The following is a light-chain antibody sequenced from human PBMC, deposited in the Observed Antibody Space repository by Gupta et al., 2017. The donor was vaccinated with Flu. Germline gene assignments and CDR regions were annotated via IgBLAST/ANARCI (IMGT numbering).Light chain of an antibody. V-gene: IGLV2-14*01. Sequence: SDVGGYNYVSWYQQYPGKAPKLMIYAVTNRPSGVSHRFSGSKSGVTASLTISGLQADDEGDYYCSSYTTSGSVVFGGGTKVTVL. CDR3: SSYTTSGSVV. J-gene: IGLJ2*01. CDR2: AVT. CDR1: SDVGGYNY.